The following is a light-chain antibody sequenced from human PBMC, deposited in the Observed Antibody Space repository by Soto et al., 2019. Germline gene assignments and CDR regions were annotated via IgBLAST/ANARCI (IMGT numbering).Light chain of an antibody. Sequence: DIVMTQSPDSLAVSLGERATINCKSSQSVLYSSNNENYLAWYQQKPGQPPKLLISWASTRESGVPDRFSGSGSGTDFTLTISSLQAEDVAVYYCQQYFGTPLTFGGGTKVDIK. CDR1: QSVLYSSNNENY. CDR2: WAS. V-gene: IGKV4-1*01. J-gene: IGKJ4*01. CDR3: QQYFGTPLT.